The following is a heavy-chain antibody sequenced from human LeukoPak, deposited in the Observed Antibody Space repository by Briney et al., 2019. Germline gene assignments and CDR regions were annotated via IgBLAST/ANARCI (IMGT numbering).Heavy chain of an antibody. J-gene: IGHJ4*02. D-gene: IGHD3-3*01. CDR3: ATSGIGHYYFDF. V-gene: IGHV3-74*01. Sequence: GGSLRLSCAASGFSLSNYWMHWFRQVLGKGLMWVSRVPNDGTSTGYADSVKGRFTISRDDATNTLFLQMNSLRVEDTAVYYCATSGIGHYYFDFWGQGALVTVSS. CDR1: GFSLSNYW. CDR2: VPNDGTST.